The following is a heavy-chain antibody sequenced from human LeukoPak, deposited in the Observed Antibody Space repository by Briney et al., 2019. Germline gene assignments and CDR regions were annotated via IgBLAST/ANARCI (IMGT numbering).Heavy chain of an antibody. CDR3: TTDAGGYCGGDCYWVDY. V-gene: IGHV3-15*01. CDR2: IKSKTDGGTT. Sequence: GGSLRLSCAVSGFTFSNAWMSWVRQAPGKGLEWVGRIKSKTDGGTTDYAAPVKGRFTISRDDSKNTLYLQMNSLKTEDTAVYYCTTDAGGYCGGDCYWVDYWGQGALVTVSS. D-gene: IGHD2-21*01. CDR1: GFTFSNAW. J-gene: IGHJ4*02.